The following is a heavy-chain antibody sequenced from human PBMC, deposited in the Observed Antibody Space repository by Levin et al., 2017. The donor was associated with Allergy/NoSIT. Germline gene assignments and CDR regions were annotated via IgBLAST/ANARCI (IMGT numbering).Heavy chain of an antibody. CDR2: RKEDGSEK. D-gene: IGHD3-10*01. J-gene: IGHJ6*02. V-gene: IGHV3-7*04. CDR1: GFTFSSYW. Sequence: CAASGFTFSSYWMSWVRQAPGKGGEGVGKRKEDGSEKYYVDSVKGRFTISRDNAKNSLYLQMNSLRAEDTAVYYCARDGLLWFGELSGYYYGMDCWGQGTTVTVSS. CDR3: ARDGLLWFGELSGYYYGMDC.